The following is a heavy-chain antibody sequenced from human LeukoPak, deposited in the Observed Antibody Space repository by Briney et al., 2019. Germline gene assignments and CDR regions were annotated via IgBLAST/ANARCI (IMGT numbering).Heavy chain of an antibody. CDR2: IYDSGNT. CDR1: GGSISSGSYY. Sequence: PSQTLSLTCTVSGGSISSGSYYWSWIRQPPGKGLEWIGSIYDSGNTYYNPSLMSRVTISVDTSKNQFSLKLSSVTAADTAVYYCARDRHLAAAGIIVRDYYYYYMDVWGKGTTVTVSS. CDR3: ARDRHLAAAGIIVRDYYYYYMDV. J-gene: IGHJ6*03. D-gene: IGHD6-13*01. V-gene: IGHV4-39*07.